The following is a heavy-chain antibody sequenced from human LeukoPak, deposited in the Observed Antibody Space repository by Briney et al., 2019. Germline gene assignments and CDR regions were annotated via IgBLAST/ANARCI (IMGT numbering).Heavy chain of an antibody. CDR2: ISYDGSNK. D-gene: IGHD1-14*01. CDR1: GFTFSSYG. J-gene: IGHJ5*02. V-gene: IGHV3-30*03. Sequence: HPGGSLRLSCAASGFTFSSYGMHWVRQAPGKGLEWVAVISYDGSNKYYADSVKGRFTISRDNSKNTLYLQMNSLRAEDTAVYYCARDLSPAHGKNWFDPWGQGTLVTVSS. CDR3: ARDLSPAHGKNWFDP.